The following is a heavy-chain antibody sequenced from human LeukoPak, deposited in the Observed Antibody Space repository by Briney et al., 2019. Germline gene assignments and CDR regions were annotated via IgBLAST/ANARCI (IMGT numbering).Heavy chain of an antibody. CDR1: GGSFSGYY. V-gene: IGHV4-34*01. CDR2: INHSGST. D-gene: IGHD2-21*02. Sequence: PSETLSLTCAVYGGSFSGYYWSWIRQPPGKGLEWIGEINHSGSTSYNPSLKSRVTISVDTSKNQFSLKLSSVTAADTAVYYCARGAGTLPVYCGGDCYPGNFDYWAQGTLVTVSS. J-gene: IGHJ4*02. CDR3: ARGAGTLPVYCGGDCYPGNFDY.